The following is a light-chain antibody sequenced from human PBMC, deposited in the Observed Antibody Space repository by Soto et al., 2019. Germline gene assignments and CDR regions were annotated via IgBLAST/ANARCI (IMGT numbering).Light chain of an antibody. Sequence: DIQMTQSPSTLSASVGDRVTITCRASQSISSWLAWYQQKPGKAPKLLIYDASSLESGVPSRFSGSGSGTDFTLTISSLQPEDFATYYCQQYDNLITFGQGTRLEI. CDR1: QSISSW. CDR2: DAS. CDR3: QQYDNLIT. J-gene: IGKJ5*01. V-gene: IGKV1-5*01.